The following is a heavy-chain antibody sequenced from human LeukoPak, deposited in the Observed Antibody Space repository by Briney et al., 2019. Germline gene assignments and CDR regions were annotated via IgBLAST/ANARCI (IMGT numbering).Heavy chain of an antibody. V-gene: IGHV4-59*01. CDR3: AREENSGAYFFY. CDR2: VFYSGGT. CDR1: GGSFSSYY. D-gene: IGHD1-26*01. Sequence: PSETLSLTCSVTGGSFSSYYWSWLRQSPGKGLEWIAYVFYSGGTNYNPSLKSRVTISVDTSKNQFSLKLTSVTAADTAVYYCAREENSGAYFFYWGQGTLVTVSS. J-gene: IGHJ4*02.